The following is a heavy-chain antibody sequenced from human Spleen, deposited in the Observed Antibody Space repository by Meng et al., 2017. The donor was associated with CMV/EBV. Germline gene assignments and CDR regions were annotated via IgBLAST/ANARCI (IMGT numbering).Heavy chain of an antibody. V-gene: IGHV4-59*12. J-gene: IGHJ4*02. CDR1: GGSMTSYF. D-gene: IGHD6-6*01. CDR3: ARDTFANVAARRGGLFDY. CDR2: VYYTGTT. Sequence: SETLSLTCTVSGGSMTSYFWSWIRQPPGKGLEWIGYVYYTGTTNYNPSLKSRVTISVDTSKNQFSLKLSSVTAADTAIYYCARDTFANVAARRGGLFDYWGQGTLVTVSS.